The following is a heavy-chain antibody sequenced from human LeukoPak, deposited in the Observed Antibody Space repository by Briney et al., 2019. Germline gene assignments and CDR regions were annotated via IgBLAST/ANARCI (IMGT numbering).Heavy chain of an antibody. D-gene: IGHD6-13*01. V-gene: IGHV4-39*07. Sequence: KSSETLSLTCTVSGGSISSSSYYWGWIRQPPGKGLEWIGSIYYSGSTYYNPSLKSRVTISVDTSKNQFSLKLSSVTAADTAGYYCARIADSSSWYYYYYYMDVWGKGTTVTVSS. CDR3: ARIADSSSWYYYYYYMDV. CDR1: GGSISSSSYY. J-gene: IGHJ6*03. CDR2: IYYSGST.